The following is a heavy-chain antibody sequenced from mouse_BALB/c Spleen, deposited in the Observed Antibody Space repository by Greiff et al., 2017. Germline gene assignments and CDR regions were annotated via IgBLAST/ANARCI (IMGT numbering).Heavy chain of an antibody. CDR2: ISSGSSTI. J-gene: IGHJ4*01. V-gene: IGHV5-17*02. CDR1: GFTFSSFG. Sequence: EVMLVETGGGLVQPGGSRKLSCAAFGFTFSSFGMHWVRQAPEKGPEWVAYISSGSSTIYYADTVKGRFTISRDNPKNTLLLQMTSLRSEDTAMYYCARSRDGTYYAMDYWGQGTSVSV. CDR3: ARSRDGTYYAMDY. D-gene: IGHD1-1*01.